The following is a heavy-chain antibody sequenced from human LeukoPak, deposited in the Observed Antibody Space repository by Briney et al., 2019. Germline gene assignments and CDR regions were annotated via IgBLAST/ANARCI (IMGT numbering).Heavy chain of an antibody. Sequence: ASVKVSCKASGYTFTSYYMHWVRQAPGQGLEWMGIINPSGGSTSYAQKFQGRVTMTRDMSTSTVYMELSSLRSEDTAVYYCAREGPTTVTTFNWFDPWGQGTLVTVSS. J-gene: IGHJ5*02. CDR2: INPSGGST. D-gene: IGHD4-11*01. CDR1: GYTFTSYY. V-gene: IGHV1-46*01. CDR3: AREGPTTVTTFNWFDP.